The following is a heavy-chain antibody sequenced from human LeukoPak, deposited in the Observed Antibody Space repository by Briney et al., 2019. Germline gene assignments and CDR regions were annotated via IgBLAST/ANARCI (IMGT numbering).Heavy chain of an antibody. V-gene: IGHV3-23*01. J-gene: IGHJ4*02. CDR3: AKDPIAAAGGYYFDY. D-gene: IGHD6-13*01. Sequence: GGSLRLSCAASGFTFSTYAMSWVRQAPGKGLEWVSAISGSGGSTYYADSVKGRFTISRDNSKNTLYLQMNSLRAEDTAVYYCAKDPIAAAGGYYFDYWGQGTLVTVSS. CDR1: GFTFSTYA. CDR2: ISGSGGST.